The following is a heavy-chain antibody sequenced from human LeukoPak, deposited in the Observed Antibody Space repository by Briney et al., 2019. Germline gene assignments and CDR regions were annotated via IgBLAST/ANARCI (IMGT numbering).Heavy chain of an antibody. V-gene: IGHV3-21*01. J-gene: IGHJ4*02. D-gene: IGHD5-24*01. CDR2: IRGTTSYT. CDR1: GFTFSNYD. CDR3: ARIGLGRDAYTSFDF. Sequence: GASLRLSCTASGFTFSNYDMTWVRQAPGKGLEWVSSIRGTTSYTFSADSVRGRFTISRDNVENSLYLQMNNLRGEDTGVYFCARIGLGRDAYTSFDFWGQGTLVTVSS.